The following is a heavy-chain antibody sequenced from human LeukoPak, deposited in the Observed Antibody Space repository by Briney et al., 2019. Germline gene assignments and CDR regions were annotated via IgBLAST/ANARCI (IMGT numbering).Heavy chain of an antibody. D-gene: IGHD3-16*01. Sequence: SETLSLTCTVSGGSISSYYWSWIRQPPGKGLEWIGYIYYSGSTNYNPSLKSRVTISVDTSKNQFSLKLSSVTAADTAVYYCASIMADYWGQGTLVTVSS. V-gene: IGHV4-59*12. CDR1: GGSISSYY. J-gene: IGHJ4*02. CDR2: IYYSGST. CDR3: ASIMADY.